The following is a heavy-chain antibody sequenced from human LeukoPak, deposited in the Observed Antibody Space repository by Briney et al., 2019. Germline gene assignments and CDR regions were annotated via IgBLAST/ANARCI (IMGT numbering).Heavy chain of an antibody. CDR1: GFAFSNYW. D-gene: IGHD4-23*01. J-gene: IGHJ4*02. Sequence: PGGSLRLSCAASGFAFSNYWMTWVRQAPGKGLEWVANIKKDGSETFYVDSVQGRFTVSRDKAQNSLYLQMNSLRAEDTTVYYCNGGGYWGQGTLVTVSS. V-gene: IGHV3-7*02. CDR3: NGGGY. CDR2: IKKDGSET.